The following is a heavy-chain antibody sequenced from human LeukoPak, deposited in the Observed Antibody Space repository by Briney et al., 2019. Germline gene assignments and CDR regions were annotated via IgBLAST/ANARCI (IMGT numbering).Heavy chain of an antibody. CDR2: IYYSGST. CDR1: GGSISSSSYY. J-gene: IGHJ4*02. V-gene: IGHV4-39*01. D-gene: IGHD2-15*01. CDR3: VRHGGGYCSGGSCYVDY. Sequence: PSETLSLTCTVSGGSISSSSYYWGWIRQPPRTGLEWIGSIYYSGSTYYNPSLKSRVTISVDTSKNQFSLKVTSVTAADTAVYYCVRHGGGYCSGGSCYVDYWGQGTLVTVSS.